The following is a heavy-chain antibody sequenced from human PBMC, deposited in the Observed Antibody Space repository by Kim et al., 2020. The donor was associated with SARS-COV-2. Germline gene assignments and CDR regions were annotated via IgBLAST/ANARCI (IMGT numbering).Heavy chain of an antibody. CDR1: GFTFSSYG. CDR3: AKDRGDYGGNAFDY. CDR2: IWYDGSNK. V-gene: IGHV3-33*06. Sequence: GGSLRLSCAASGFTFSSYGMHWVRQAPGKGLEWVAVIWYDGSNKYYADSVKGRFTISRDNSKNTLYLQMNSLRAEDTAVYYCAKDRGDYGGNAFDYWGQGTLVTVSS. D-gene: IGHD4-17*01. J-gene: IGHJ4*02.